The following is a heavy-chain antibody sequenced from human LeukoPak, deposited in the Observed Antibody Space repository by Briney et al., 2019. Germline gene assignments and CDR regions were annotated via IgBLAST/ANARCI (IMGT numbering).Heavy chain of an antibody. CDR2: VYYSGNT. D-gene: IGHD5-12*01. V-gene: IGHV4-39*01. CDR1: GGSISSNNYY. J-gene: IGHJ4*02. Sequence: PSETLSLTYTVSGGSISSNNYYWGWIRQPPGKGLEWIGSVYYSGNTYYNPSLKSRVTISVDTSKNQFSLKLSSVTAADTAVYYCAGISGYDLYFDYWGQGTLVTVSS. CDR3: AGISGYDLYFDY.